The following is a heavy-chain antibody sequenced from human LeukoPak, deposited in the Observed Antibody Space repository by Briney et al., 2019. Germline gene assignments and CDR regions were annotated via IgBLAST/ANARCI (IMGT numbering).Heavy chain of an antibody. J-gene: IGHJ4*02. D-gene: IGHD3-10*01. CDR2: IYSGGST. CDR1: GFTVSNTY. V-gene: IGHV3-66*01. Sequence: PGGSLRLSCAAPGFTVSNTYMNWVRQAPRKGLEWVSVIYSGGSTDYSDSVRCRFTISRDNSKNTVYLQMNSVRAEDTAVYYCAGRGLNSGSGTYSGCWGQGILVTVSS. CDR3: AGRGLNSGSGTYSGC.